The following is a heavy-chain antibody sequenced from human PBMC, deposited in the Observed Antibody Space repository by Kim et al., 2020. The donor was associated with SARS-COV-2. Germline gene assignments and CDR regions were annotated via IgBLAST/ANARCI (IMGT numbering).Heavy chain of an antibody. V-gene: IGHV4-34*01. CDR2: INHDGRT. CDR3: AVMSSATITGFYDYIDI. Sequence: SETLSLTCAVSGGSFSGYYWSWIRQPPGKGLEWIGEINHDGRTNYSPPLKSRVAISVGTSKNQFSLKVTSVTAADTGLYYCAVMSSATITGFYDYIDIWGDGTTVIVSS. D-gene: IGHD2-2*01. J-gene: IGHJ6*03. CDR1: GGSFSGYY.